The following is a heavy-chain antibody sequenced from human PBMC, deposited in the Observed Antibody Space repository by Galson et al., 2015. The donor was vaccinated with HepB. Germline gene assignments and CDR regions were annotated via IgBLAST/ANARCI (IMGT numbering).Heavy chain of an antibody. CDR2: ISYDGNNK. J-gene: IGHJ6*02. D-gene: IGHD3-22*01. V-gene: IGHV3-30-3*01. Sequence: SLRLSCAASGFTFSSYAMHWVRQAPGKGLEWVALISYDGNNKYYADSVMGRFTISRDNSKNTLYVQMNRLRAEDTAVFYCARGYSFGYYTGGDVWAKGPRSPSP. CDR3: ARGYSFGYYTGGDV. CDR1: GFTFSSYA.